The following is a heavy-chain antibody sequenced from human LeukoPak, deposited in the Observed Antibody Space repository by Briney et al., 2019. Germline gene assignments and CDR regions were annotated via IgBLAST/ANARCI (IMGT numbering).Heavy chain of an antibody. Sequence: GGSLRLSCAASGFTFSSFAMSWVRQAPGKGLEWVSGISGSGGSTNYADFVKDRFTISRDNSKNTLYLQMNSLRAEDTAVYFCAKDGGAYYWYYMDVWGKGTTVTVSS. D-gene: IGHD3-10*01. V-gene: IGHV3-23*01. CDR3: AKDGGAYYWYYMDV. J-gene: IGHJ6*03. CDR2: ISGSGGST. CDR1: GFTFSSFA.